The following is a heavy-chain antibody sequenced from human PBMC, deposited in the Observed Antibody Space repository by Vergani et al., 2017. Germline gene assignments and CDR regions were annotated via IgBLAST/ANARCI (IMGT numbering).Heavy chain of an antibody. CDR2: IYPGDSDT. CDR3: ARSLFYYGSGSTFDY. Sequence: EVQLVQSGAEVKKPGESLKISCKGSGYSFNSYWIGWVRQMPGKGLEWMGIIYPGDSDTRYSPSFQGQVTISADKSISTAYLQWSSLKASDTAMYYCARSLFYYGSGSTFDYWGQGTLVTVSS. J-gene: IGHJ4*02. V-gene: IGHV5-51*01. D-gene: IGHD3-10*01. CDR1: GYSFNSYW.